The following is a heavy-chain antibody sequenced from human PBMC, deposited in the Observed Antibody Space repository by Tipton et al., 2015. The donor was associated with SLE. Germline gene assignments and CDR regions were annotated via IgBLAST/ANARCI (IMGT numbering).Heavy chain of an antibody. CDR1: GGSISSTTFY. D-gene: IGHD3-9*01. J-gene: IGHJ4*02. V-gene: IGHV4-39*07. Sequence: TLSLTCTVSGGSISSTTFYWSWIRQPPGKGLERIGRIYHSDSIYHNPSLKSRVTISVDTSKNQFSLRLTSVTAADAAVYYCAREGLHYDILTGLLGRGYYFDHWGQGALVTVSS. CDR2: IYHSDSI. CDR3: AREGLHYDILTGLLGRGYYFDH.